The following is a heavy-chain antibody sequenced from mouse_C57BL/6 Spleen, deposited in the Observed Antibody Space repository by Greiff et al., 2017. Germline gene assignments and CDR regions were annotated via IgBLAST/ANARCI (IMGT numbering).Heavy chain of an antibody. CDR1: GYTFTSYW. D-gene: IGHD1-1*01. CDR2: IDPNSGGT. J-gene: IGHJ4*01. V-gene: IGHV1-72*01. CDR3: ARGEYGSSYEDYAMDY. Sequence: QVQLQQSGAELVKPGASVKLSCKASGYTFTSYWMHWVKQRPGRGLEWIGRIDPNSGGTKYNEKFKSKATLTVDKPSSTAYMQLSSLTSEDSAVYYCARGEYGSSYEDYAMDYWGQGTSVTVSS.